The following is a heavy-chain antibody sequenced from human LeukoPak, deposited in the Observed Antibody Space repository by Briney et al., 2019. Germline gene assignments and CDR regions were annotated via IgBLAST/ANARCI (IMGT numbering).Heavy chain of an antibody. J-gene: IGHJ4*02. Sequence: PSETLSLTCAVYGGSFSGYYWSWIRQPPGKGLEWIGEINHSGSTNYNPSLKSRVTISVDTSKNQFSLKLSSVTAADTAVYYCARGDYDYAWGSYRYEDYWGQGTLVTVSS. V-gene: IGHV4-34*01. CDR1: GGSFSGYY. CDR2: INHSGST. D-gene: IGHD3-16*02. CDR3: ARGDYDYAWGSYRYEDY.